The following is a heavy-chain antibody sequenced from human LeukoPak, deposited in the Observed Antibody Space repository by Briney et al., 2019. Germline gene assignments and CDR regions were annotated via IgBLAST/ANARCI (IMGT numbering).Heavy chain of an antibody. V-gene: IGHV4-31*02. CDR2: IYYSGST. D-gene: IGHD4-17*01. J-gene: IGHJ3*02. CDR1: GFTFSDYY. CDR3: ARDYGDYEWAFDI. Sequence: LRLSCAASGFTFSDYYWSWIRQHPGKGLEWIGYIYYSGSTYYNPSLKSRVTISVDTSKNQFSLKLSSVTAADTAVYYCARDYGDYEWAFDIWGQGTMVTVSS.